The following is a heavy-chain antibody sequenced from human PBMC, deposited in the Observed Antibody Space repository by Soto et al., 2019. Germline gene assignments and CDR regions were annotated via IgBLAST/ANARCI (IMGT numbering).Heavy chain of an antibody. V-gene: IGHV3-23*01. J-gene: IGHJ4*02. CDR1: GFSFGSYG. Sequence: EVQLLESGGGLVQPGGSLRLSCATSGFSFGSYGMSWVRQAPGKGLEWVSGLSGSGGSTYYADSVKGRFTVSRDNSKSTLYLQMNTLRAEDTALYYCTKLQVASGFVTSYIQYWGRGTLVTVSS. CDR2: LSGSGGST. D-gene: IGHD1-26*01. CDR3: TKLQVASGFVTSYIQY.